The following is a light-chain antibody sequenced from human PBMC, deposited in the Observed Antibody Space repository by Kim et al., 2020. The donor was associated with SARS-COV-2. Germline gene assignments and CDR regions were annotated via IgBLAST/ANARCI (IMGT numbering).Light chain of an antibody. Sequence: SASVGDRVTITCRASQDIANSLAWYQQKPGTVHKVLIYSASPLQSGVPSRVSGSGSGTEFTLTVGSLQTEDIATYYCQKYNSAPWTFGQGTKLEI. CDR3: QKYNSAPWT. V-gene: IGKV1-27*01. CDR2: SAS. CDR1: QDIANS. J-gene: IGKJ1*01.